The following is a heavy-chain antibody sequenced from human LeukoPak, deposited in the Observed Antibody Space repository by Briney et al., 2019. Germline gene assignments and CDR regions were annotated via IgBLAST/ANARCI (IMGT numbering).Heavy chain of an antibody. V-gene: IGHV3-30-3*01. J-gene: IGHJ3*02. CDR3: ASEDYSCNLNAFDI. Sequence: GGSLRLSCAASGFTFSSYAMNWVRQAPGKGLEWVAVISYDGSNKYYADSVKGRFTISRDNSKNTLYLQMNSLSTEDTAVYYCASEDYSCNLNAFDIWGQGTMVVVSS. D-gene: IGHD4-23*01. CDR2: ISYDGSNK. CDR1: GFTFSSYA.